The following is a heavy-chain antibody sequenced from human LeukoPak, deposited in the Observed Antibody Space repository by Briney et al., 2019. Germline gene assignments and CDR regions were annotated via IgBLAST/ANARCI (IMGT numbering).Heavy chain of an antibody. J-gene: IGHJ4*02. CDR1: GGSISSSSYY. CDR3: ARGDYYGSGSYRH. D-gene: IGHD3-10*01. Sequence: SETLSLTCTVSGGSISSSSYYWGWIRQPPGKGLEWIGSMYSSGSTYYNPSLKSRVTISVDTSKNQFSLKLSSVTAADTAVYYCARGDYYGSGSYRHWGQGTLVTVSS. V-gene: IGHV4-39*07. CDR2: MYSSGST.